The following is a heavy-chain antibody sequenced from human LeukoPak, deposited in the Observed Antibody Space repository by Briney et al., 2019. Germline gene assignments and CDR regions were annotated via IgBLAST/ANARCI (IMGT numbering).Heavy chain of an antibody. D-gene: IGHD6-13*01. J-gene: IGHJ4*02. CDR3: AKDSSTWGNLAGHFDS. CDR2: IYYSGST. CDR1: GGSPSSYY. Sequence: SETLSLTCTVSGGSPSSYYWSWVRQPPGKGLEWIGYIYYSGSTNYNPSLKSRVTISVDTSKNQFSLKLSSVTAADTAVYYCAKDSSTWGNLAGHFDSWGQGTLVTVSS. V-gene: IGHV4-59*12.